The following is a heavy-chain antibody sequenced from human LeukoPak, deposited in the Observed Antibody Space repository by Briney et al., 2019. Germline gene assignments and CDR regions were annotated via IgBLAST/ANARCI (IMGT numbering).Heavy chain of an antibody. CDR3: AKSGVDWNDMSPFDY. Sequence: GRSLRLSCAASGFTFSSYAMHWVRQAPGKGLEWVAVISYDGSNKYYADSVKGRFTISRDNSKNTLYLQMNSLRAEDTAVYYCAKSGVDWNDMSPFDYWGQGTLVTVSS. J-gene: IGHJ4*02. D-gene: IGHD1-1*01. V-gene: IGHV3-30-3*02. CDR2: ISYDGSNK. CDR1: GFTFSSYA.